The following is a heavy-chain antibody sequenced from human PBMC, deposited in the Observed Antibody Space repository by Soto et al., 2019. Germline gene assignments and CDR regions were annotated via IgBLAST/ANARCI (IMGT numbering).Heavy chain of an antibody. CDR2: VNPIVSMS. Sequence: QVQLVQSGAEVKRPGSSVKDACKASGDTFNFDSINWVRQAPVVGLEWMGRVNPIVSMSNYAQKFQGRVTMTADKSTSTAYMELSSLRSVDTAIYYCASSYGSGYRAFDYWGQGALVTVSS. CDR3: ASSYGSGYRAFDY. J-gene: IGHJ4*02. D-gene: IGHD3-10*01. CDR1: GDTFNFDS. V-gene: IGHV1-69*02.